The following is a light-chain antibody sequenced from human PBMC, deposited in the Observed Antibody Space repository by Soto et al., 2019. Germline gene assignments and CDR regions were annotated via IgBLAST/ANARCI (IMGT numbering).Light chain of an antibody. CDR1: QSVSRN. V-gene: IGKV3-15*01. Sequence: EIVMTQSPATLSVSPGERATLSCRASQSVSRNLAWYQQKLGQAPRLLIYGASTRATGIPARFSGSGSGTEFTLTISSLQSEDFAVYYCQQYDNWPPYTFGQGTKVEIK. J-gene: IGKJ2*01. CDR2: GAS. CDR3: QQYDNWPPYT.